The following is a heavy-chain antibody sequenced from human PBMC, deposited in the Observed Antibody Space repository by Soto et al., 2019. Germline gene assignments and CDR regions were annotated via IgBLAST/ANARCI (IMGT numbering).Heavy chain of an antibody. D-gene: IGHD3-10*01. Sequence: EVQLVESGGGLVQPGGSLRLSCAASGFTFSSYSMNWVRQAPGKGLEWVSYISSSSSTIYYADSVKGQFTISRDNAKNSLYLQMNSLRAEDTAVYYCARMVRGVISWFDPWGQGTLVTVSS. V-gene: IGHV3-48*01. CDR2: ISSSSSTI. CDR1: GFTFSSYS. CDR3: ARMVRGVISWFDP. J-gene: IGHJ5*02.